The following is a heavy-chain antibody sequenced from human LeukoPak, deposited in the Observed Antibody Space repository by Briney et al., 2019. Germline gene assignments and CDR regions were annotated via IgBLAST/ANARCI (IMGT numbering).Heavy chain of an antibody. CDR2: IYASGNI. Sequence: SETLSLTCAVSGGSISSGSYYWSWIRQPAGKGLEWSGRIYASGNINYNPSLKSRVTISVDTSKSQFSLKLSSVTAADTAVYYCATGYGKLDSWGQGTLVTVSS. J-gene: IGHJ5*01. D-gene: IGHD2-15*01. CDR3: ATGYGKLDS. CDR1: GGSISSGSYY. V-gene: IGHV4-61*02.